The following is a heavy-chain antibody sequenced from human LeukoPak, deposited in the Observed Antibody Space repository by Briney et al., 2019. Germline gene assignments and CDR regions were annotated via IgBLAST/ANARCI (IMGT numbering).Heavy chain of an antibody. CDR1: GFTFSSYE. J-gene: IGHJ4*02. V-gene: IGHV3-21*01. CDR3: ARGYLAVASAFDY. D-gene: IGHD6-19*01. CDR2: ISSSSTYI. Sequence: GGPLRLSCAASGFTFSSYEMNWVRQAPGKGLEWVSSISSSSTYIYYADSVKGRFTISRDNAKNSLYLQMNSLRAEDTAVYYCARGYLAVASAFDYWGQGTLVTVSS.